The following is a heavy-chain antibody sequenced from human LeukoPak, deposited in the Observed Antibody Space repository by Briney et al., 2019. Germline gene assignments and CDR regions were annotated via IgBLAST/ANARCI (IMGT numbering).Heavy chain of an antibody. CDR1: EFTFSNYA. Sequence: GGSLRLSCAASEFTFSNYAIHWVRQAPGKGLEWVAVISYDGSNKYYADSVKGRFTISRDNSKSTLFLQMSSLRAEDTAVYYCARDWGQNWNSDDAFDIWGQGTMVTVAS. V-gene: IGHV3-30-3*01. CDR3: ARDWGQNWNSDDAFDI. CDR2: ISYDGSNK. J-gene: IGHJ3*02. D-gene: IGHD1-7*01.